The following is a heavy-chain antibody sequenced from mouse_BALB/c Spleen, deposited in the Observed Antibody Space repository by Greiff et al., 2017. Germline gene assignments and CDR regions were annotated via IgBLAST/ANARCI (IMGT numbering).Heavy chain of an antibody. CDR2: ISSGSSTI. CDR3: ARAFITTVDYFDY. D-gene: IGHD1-1*01. Sequence: EVQVVESGGGLVQPGGSRKLSCAASGFTFSSFGMHWVRQAPEKGLEWVAYISSGSSTIYYADTVKGRFTISRDNPKNTLFLQMTSLRSEDTAMYYCARAFITTVDYFDYWGQGTTLTVSS. V-gene: IGHV5-17*02. CDR1: GFTFSSFG. J-gene: IGHJ2*01.